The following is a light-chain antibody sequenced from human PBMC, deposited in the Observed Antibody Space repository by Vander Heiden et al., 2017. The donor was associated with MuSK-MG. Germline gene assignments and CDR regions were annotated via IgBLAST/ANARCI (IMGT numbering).Light chain of an antibody. CDR2: TAS. Sequence: EVVLTQSPDTLSLSPGEGATLSCRASRSVSSNFLAWYQRRPGQAPRLLIYTASNRATGIPDRFSGSGSGTDFTLTISRLEPEDFAVYYCQHYDTSPPTFGQGTRVEV. J-gene: IGKJ1*01. CDR3: QHYDTSPPT. V-gene: IGKV3-20*01. CDR1: RSVSSNF.